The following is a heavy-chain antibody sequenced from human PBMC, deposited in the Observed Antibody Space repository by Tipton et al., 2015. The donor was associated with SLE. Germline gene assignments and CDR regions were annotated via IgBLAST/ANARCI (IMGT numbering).Heavy chain of an antibody. D-gene: IGHD2-15*01. CDR3: GGVCSGGSCYDFDY. CDR2: IYYSGST. J-gene: IGHJ4*02. V-gene: IGHV4-59*01. Sequence: TLSLTCTVSGGSISSYYWSWIRQPPGKGLEWIGYIYYSGSTYYNPSLKSRVTISVDTSKKQFSLKLSSVTAADTAVYYCGGVCSGGSCYDFDYWGQGTLVTVSS. CDR1: GGSISSYY.